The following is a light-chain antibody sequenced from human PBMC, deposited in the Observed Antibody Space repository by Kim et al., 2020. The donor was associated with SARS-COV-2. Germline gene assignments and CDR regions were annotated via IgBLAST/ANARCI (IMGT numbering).Light chain of an antibody. Sequence: EIVLTQSPATLSLSPGERATLSCRASQSVSSYLAWYQQKPGQAPRLLIYDASNRATGIPARFSGSGSATDFTLTISSPEPEDFAVYYCQQRSNWPLTFGGGTKVDIK. CDR2: DAS. J-gene: IGKJ4*01. CDR1: QSVSSY. V-gene: IGKV3-11*01. CDR3: QQRSNWPLT.